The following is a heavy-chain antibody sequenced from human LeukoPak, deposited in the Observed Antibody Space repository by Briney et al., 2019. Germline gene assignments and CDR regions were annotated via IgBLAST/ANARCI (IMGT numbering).Heavy chain of an antibody. CDR2: ISSSSSYI. CDR1: GFTFSSYS. V-gene: IGHV3-21*01. CDR3: ARATYGDYSRFDY. D-gene: IGHD4-17*01. Sequence: GGSLRLSCAASGFTFSSYSVNWVRQAPGKGLEGVSSISSSSSYIYYADSVKGRFSISRDNAKNSLCLQMNSLRAEDTAVYYCARATYGDYSRFDYWGQGTLVTVSS. J-gene: IGHJ4*02.